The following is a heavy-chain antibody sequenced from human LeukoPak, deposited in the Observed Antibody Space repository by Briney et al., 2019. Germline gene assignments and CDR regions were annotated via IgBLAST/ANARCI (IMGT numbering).Heavy chain of an antibody. CDR2: MNPNSGNT. Sequence: ASVKVSCKASGYTFTSYYMHWVRQAPGQGLEWMGWMNPNSGNTGYAQKFQGRVTMTRNTSISTAYMELSSLRSEDTAVYYCASQTPGGSFDYWGQGTLVTVSS. D-gene: IGHD3-10*01. V-gene: IGHV1-8*02. J-gene: IGHJ4*02. CDR1: GYTFTSYY. CDR3: ASQTPGGSFDY.